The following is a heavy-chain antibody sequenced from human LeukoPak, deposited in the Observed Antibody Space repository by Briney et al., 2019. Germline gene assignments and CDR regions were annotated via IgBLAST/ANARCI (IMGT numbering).Heavy chain of an antibody. J-gene: IGHJ4*02. CDR3: AREGGSHRPLDY. V-gene: IGHV4-61*01. CDR1: GGSVSSGSYY. D-gene: IGHD3-10*01. Sequence: SETLSLTCTVSGGSVSSGSYYWSWIRQPPGKGLEWIGFIYYTGSTNYNPSLKSRVTISVYTSKSQFSLKLSSVTAADTAVYYCAREGGSHRPLDYSGQGTLVTVSS. CDR2: IYYTGST.